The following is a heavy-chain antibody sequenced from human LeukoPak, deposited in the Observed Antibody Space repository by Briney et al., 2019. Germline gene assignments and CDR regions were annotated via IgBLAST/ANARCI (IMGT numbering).Heavy chain of an antibody. V-gene: IGHV3-23*01. CDR2: VSGNGDNT. CDR3: AKMRGMPREAYHFDR. D-gene: IGHD1-26*01. J-gene: IGHJ4*02. CDR1: GLTFSSCV. Sequence: PGGSLRLSCAASGLTFSSCVMNWVRQAPGKGLEWVSSVSGNGDNTYYADSVKGRFTISRDNSNKTVYLQMSSLSAEDTAMYYCAKMRGMPREAYHFDRWGQGTLVAVSS.